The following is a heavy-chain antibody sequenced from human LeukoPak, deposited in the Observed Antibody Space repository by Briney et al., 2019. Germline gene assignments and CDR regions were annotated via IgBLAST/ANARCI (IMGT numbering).Heavy chain of an antibody. CDR1: GFSFSNAW. Sequence: KAGGSLRLSCAASGFSFSNAWMSWVRQPPRKGLELVGCNKSKTDGGTTDYAAHVKDPFTISRDDSKNTLYLQMNSLKTEDTAVYYCTTRAGSFSSNYWGQGTLVTVSS. V-gene: IGHV3-15*01. D-gene: IGHD2-15*01. CDR3: TTRAGSFSSNY. CDR2: NKSKTDGGTT. J-gene: IGHJ4*02.